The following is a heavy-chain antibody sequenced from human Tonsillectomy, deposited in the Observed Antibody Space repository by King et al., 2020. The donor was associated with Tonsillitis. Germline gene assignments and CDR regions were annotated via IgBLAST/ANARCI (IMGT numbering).Heavy chain of an antibody. CDR3: AKARQWLVHFDY. V-gene: IGHV3-30*18. CDR2: ISSEGSKK. D-gene: IGHD6-19*01. Sequence: QLVQSGGGVVQPGRSLSLSCAASGFTFSRYGIHWVRQSPGKGLEWVAVISSEGSKKYYADSVRGRFTISSDNSKNTLYLQMNSRRADDTAEYYCAKARQWLVHFDYWGQGTLVTVSS. J-gene: IGHJ4*02. CDR1: GFTFSRYG.